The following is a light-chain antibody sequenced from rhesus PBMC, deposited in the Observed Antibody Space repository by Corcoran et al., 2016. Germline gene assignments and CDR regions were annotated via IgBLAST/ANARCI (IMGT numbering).Light chain of an antibody. J-gene: IGKJ3*01. CDR1: QSLVHSNGNTY. CDR3: WQGTRWPFT. V-gene: IGKV2-64*01. Sequence: DIVMTQTPLSLPITPGQPASISCRSSQSLVHSNGNTYLSWYQQTPGQLPRLLSYTVSNRDSGGPDRCSGSGAGTYVTLKSSRVDAEDVGLYYCWQGTRWPFTFGPGTKLDIK. CDR2: TVS.